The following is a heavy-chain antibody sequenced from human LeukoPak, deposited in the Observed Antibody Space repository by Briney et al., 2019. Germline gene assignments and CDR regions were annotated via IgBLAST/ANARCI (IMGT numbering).Heavy chain of an antibody. J-gene: IGHJ4*02. CDR1: GFTFDDYA. D-gene: IGHD1-7*01. V-gene: IGHV3-9*01. Sequence: PGGSLRLSCEASGFTFDDYAMHWVRQAPGKGLEWVSRISWNSGTIDYADSVKGRFTISRDNAKNSLYLQMNSLRTEDTALYYCAKEGINGTPYFDYWGQGTLVTVSS. CDR3: AKEGINGTPYFDY. CDR2: ISWNSGTI.